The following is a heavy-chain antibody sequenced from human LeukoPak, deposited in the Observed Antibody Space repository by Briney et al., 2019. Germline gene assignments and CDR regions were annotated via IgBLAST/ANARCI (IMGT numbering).Heavy chain of an antibody. J-gene: IGHJ3*02. Sequence: GGSLRLSCAASGFTFSSYGMHWVRQAPGKGLEWVSSISSSSSYIYYADSVKGRFTISRDNAKNSLYLQMNSLRAEDTAVYYCARDSGNYLDAFDIWGQGTMVTVSS. CDR1: GFTFSSYG. CDR2: ISSSSSYI. CDR3: ARDSGNYLDAFDI. D-gene: IGHD1-7*01. V-gene: IGHV3-21*01.